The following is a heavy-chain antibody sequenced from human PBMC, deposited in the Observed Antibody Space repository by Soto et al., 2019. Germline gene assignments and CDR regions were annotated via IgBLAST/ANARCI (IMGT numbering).Heavy chain of an antibody. D-gene: IGHD5-12*01. V-gene: IGHV4-30-2*01. J-gene: IGHJ3*02. CDR3: ASQEMATKNVDAFDI. CDR2: IYHSGST. CDR1: GGSISSGGYS. Sequence: SETLSLTCAVSGGSISSGGYSWSWIRQPPGKGLEWIGYIYHSGSTYYNPSLKSRVTISVDRSKNQFSLKLSSVTAADTAVYYCASQEMATKNVDAFDIWGQGTMVTVSS.